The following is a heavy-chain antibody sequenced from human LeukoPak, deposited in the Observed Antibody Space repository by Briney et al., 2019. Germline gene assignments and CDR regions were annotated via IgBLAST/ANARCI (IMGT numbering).Heavy chain of an antibody. D-gene: IGHD2-2*02. V-gene: IGHV1-8*03. J-gene: IGHJ4*02. CDR2: MNPNSGNT. CDR3: ARGGPGHCSSTSCYTREFDY. CDR1: GYTFTSYD. Sequence: ASVKVSCKASGYTFTSYDINWVRQATGQGLEWMGWMNPNSGNTGYAQKFQGRVTITRNTSISTAYMELSSLRSEDTAVYYCARGGPGHCSSTSCYTREFDYWGQGTLVTVSS.